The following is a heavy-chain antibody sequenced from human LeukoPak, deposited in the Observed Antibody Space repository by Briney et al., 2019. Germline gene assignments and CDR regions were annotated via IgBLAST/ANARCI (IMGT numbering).Heavy chain of an antibody. J-gene: IGHJ5*02. CDR3: ARHRNWFDP. V-gene: IGHV4-34*01. CDR1: GGSFSGYY. CDR2: INHSGST. Sequence: SETLSLTCAVYGGSFSGYYRSWIRHPPGKGLEWIGEINHSGSTNYNPSLKSRVTISVDTSKNQFSLKLSSVTAADTAVYYCARHRNWFDPWGQGTLVTVSS.